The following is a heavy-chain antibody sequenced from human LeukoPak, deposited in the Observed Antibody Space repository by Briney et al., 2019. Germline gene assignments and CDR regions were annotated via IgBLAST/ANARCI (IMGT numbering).Heavy chain of an antibody. V-gene: IGHV3-21*01. CDR1: GFTFNTYT. J-gene: IGHJ4*02. D-gene: IGHD3-9*01. Sequence: GGSLGLSCAASGFTFNTYTMNWVRQAPGKGLEWVSSITASSTAIYSADSVKGRFTISRDNAKNFLCLQMNSLRAEDTAVYYCARTYYDILTGYNPYFDYWGQGILVTVSS. CDR3: ARTYYDILTGYNPYFDY. CDR2: ITASSTAI.